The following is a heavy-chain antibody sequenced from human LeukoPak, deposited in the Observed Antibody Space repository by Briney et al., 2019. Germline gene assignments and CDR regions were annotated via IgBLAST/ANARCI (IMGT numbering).Heavy chain of an antibody. Sequence: SETLSLTCAVYGGSFSGYYWSWIRQHPGKGLEWIGYIYYSGSTYYNPSLKSRVTISVDTSKNLFSLKLSSVTAADTAVYYRARGGELLRPGNYYGMDVWGKGTTVTVSS. CDR2: IYYSGST. V-gene: IGHV4-31*11. D-gene: IGHD1-7*01. CDR1: GGSFSGYY. CDR3: ARGGELLRPGNYYGMDV. J-gene: IGHJ6*04.